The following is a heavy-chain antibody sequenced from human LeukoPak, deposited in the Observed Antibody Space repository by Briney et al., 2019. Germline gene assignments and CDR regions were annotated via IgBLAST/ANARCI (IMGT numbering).Heavy chain of an antibody. D-gene: IGHD1-26*01. J-gene: IGHJ6*02. CDR1: GFTFSSYW. Sequence: GGSLRLSCAASGFTFSSYWMSWVRQAPGKGLEWVANIKQDGSEKYYVDSVKGRFTISRDNAKNSLYLQMNSLRAEDTAVYYCARDLGSYSYYYYGMDVWGQGTTVTVSS. V-gene: IGHV3-7*01. CDR2: IKQDGSEK. CDR3: ARDLGSYSYYYYGMDV.